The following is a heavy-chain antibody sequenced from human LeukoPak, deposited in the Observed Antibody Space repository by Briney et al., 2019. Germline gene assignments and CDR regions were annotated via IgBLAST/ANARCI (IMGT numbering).Heavy chain of an antibody. J-gene: IGHJ4*02. CDR1: GFTFSTYV. CDR3: VRGTGY. Sequence: GGSLRLSCSVSGFTFSTYVMHWVRQAPGRGLEYVSAISSNGDNTYYADSVKGRFTISRDNSKNTLYLQMSSLRADDTAVYYCVRGTGYWGQGTLVTVSS. V-gene: IGHV3-64D*06. CDR2: ISSNGDNT.